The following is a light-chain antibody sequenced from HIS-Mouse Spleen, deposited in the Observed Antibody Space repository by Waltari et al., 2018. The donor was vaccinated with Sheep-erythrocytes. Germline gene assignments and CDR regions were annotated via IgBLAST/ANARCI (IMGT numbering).Light chain of an antibody. CDR1: SSAVGSYNL. CDR2: EGS. Sequence: QSALPQPASVSGSPGQSITTSCTGPSSAVGSYNLFSWYQQHPGKAPKLMIYEGSKRPSGVSNRFSGSKSGNTASLTISGLQAEDEADYYCCSYAGSSTQVFGGGTKLTVL. J-gene: IGLJ2*01. V-gene: IGLV2-23*01. CDR3: CSYAGSSTQV.